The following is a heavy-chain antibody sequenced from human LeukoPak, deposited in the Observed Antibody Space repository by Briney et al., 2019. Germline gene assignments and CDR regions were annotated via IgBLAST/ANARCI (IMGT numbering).Heavy chain of an antibody. CDR2: ISGSGGST. J-gene: IGHJ4*02. CDR1: GFTFSSSA. CDR3: AKDYSRDYSSSSFHY. D-gene: IGHD6-6*01. Sequence: GGSLRLSCAASGFTFSSSAMSWVRQAPGKGLEWVSAISGSGGSTYYADSVKGRFTISRNNSKNTLYLQMNSLRAEDTAVDNCAKDYSRDYSSSSFHYWGQGTLVTVSS. V-gene: IGHV3-23*01.